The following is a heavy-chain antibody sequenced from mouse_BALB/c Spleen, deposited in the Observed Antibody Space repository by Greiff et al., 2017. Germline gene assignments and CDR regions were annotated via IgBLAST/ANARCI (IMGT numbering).Heavy chain of an antibody. J-gene: IGHJ3*01. Sequence: EVKVEESGPGLVKPSQSLSLTCSVTGYSITSGYYWNWIRQFPGNKLEWMGYISYDGSNNYNPSLKNRISITRDTSKNQFFLKLNSVTTEDTATYYCAPYGNMFAYWGQGTLVTVSA. D-gene: IGHD2-10*02. CDR2: ISYDGSN. CDR1: GYSITSGYY. CDR3: APYGNMFAY. V-gene: IGHV3-6*02.